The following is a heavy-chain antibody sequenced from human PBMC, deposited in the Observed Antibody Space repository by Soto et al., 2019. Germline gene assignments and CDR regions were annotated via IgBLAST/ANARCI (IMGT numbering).Heavy chain of an antibody. CDR3: AAEYSSSSYGSGRYYGMDV. CDR1: GGTFSSYA. V-gene: IGHV1-69*13. J-gene: IGHJ6*02. CDR2: IIPIFGTA. D-gene: IGHD6-6*01. Sequence: SVKVSCKASGGTFSSYAISWVRQAPGQGLEWMGGIIPIFGTANYAQKFQGRATITADESTSTAYMELSSLRSEDTAVYYCAAEYSSSSYGSGRYYGMDVWGQGTTVTVSS.